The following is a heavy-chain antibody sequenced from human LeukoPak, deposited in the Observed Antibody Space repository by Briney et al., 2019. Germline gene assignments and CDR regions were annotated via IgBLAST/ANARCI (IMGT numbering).Heavy chain of an antibody. CDR2: INSDGTNT. CDR1: TLTFSRYW. V-gene: IGHV3-74*01. CDR3: ARDRAAFGVVQAGY. J-gene: IGHJ4*02. D-gene: IGHD3-3*01. Sequence: GGSLRLSCAASTLTFSRYWMHWVRQAPGKGLVWVSRINSDGTNTYYADSVKGRFTISRDNTKNTLYLQMNSLRTEDTAVYYCARDRAAFGVVQAGYWGQGTLVTVSS.